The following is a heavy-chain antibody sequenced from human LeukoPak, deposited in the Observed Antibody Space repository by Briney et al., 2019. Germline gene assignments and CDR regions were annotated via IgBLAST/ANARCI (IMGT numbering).Heavy chain of an antibody. V-gene: IGHV3-66*01. J-gene: IGHJ3*02. CDR3: ATLAYCGGDCYWGAFDI. CDR2: IYSGGST. CDR1: GFTVSSNY. D-gene: IGHD2-21*02. Sequence: GGSLRLSCAASGFTVSSNYMSWVRQAPGKGLEWVSVIYSGGSTYYADSVKGRFTISRDNSKNTLYLQMNSLRAEDTAVYYCATLAYCGGDCYWGAFDIWGQGTMVTVSS.